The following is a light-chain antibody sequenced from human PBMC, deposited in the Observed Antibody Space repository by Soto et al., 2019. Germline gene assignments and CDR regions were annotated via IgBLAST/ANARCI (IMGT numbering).Light chain of an antibody. Sequence: EIVLTQSPGTLSLSPGERATLSCRASQSVSSRSLAWYQQKGGQAPRLLIYGASRRATGLPDRFSGSGSGTDFTLTISSLQSEDFAIYFCHQYHNWPPYTFGQGTKLEL. V-gene: IGKV3-20*01. J-gene: IGKJ2*01. CDR2: GAS. CDR1: QSVSSRS. CDR3: HQYHNWPPYT.